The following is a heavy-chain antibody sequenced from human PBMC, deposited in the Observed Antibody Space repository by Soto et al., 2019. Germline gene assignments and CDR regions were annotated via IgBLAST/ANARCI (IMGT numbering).Heavy chain of an antibody. V-gene: IGHV4-59*01. CDR1: GGSISSYY. D-gene: IGHD2-15*01. CDR3: AREGSYCSGGSCYSLIDY. J-gene: IGHJ4*02. Sequence: SETLSLTCTVSGGSISSYYWSWIRQPPGKGLEWIGYIYYSGSTNYNPSLKSRVTISVDTSKNQFSLKLSSVTAADTAVYYCAREGSYCSGGSCYSLIDYWGQGTLVTVSS. CDR2: IYYSGST.